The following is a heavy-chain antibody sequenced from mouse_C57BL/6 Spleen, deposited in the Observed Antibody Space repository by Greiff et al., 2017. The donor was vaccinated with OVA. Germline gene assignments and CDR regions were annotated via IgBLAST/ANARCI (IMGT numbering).Heavy chain of an antibody. Sequence: EVKLMESGGGLVKPGGSLKLSCAASGFTFSSYAMSWVRQTPEKRLEWVATISDGGSYTYYPDNVKGRFTISRDNAKNNLYLQMSHLKSEDTAMDYCARDGGERNFDYWGQGTTLTVSS. CDR2: ISDGGSYT. CDR1: GFTFSSYA. CDR3: ARDGGERNFDY. V-gene: IGHV5-4*01. J-gene: IGHJ2*01.